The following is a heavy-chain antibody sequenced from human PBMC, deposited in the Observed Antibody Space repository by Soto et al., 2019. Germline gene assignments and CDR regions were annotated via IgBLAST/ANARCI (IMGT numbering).Heavy chain of an antibody. CDR3: ARRRDGYNSLDY. CDR2: LYYSGST. J-gene: IGHJ4*02. D-gene: IGHD5-12*01. Sequence: PSEPLSLLCTVSGGSISSSSYYWGWIRQPPGKGLEWIGSLYYSGSTYYNPSLKSRVTISVDTSKNQFSLKLSSVTAADTAVYYCARRRDGYNSLDYWGQGTLVTVSS. V-gene: IGHV4-39*01. CDR1: GGSISSSSYY.